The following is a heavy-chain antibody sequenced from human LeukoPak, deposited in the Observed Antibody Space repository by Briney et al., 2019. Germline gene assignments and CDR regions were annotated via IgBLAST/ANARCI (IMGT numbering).Heavy chain of an antibody. CDR1: GFTFSSYT. CDR3: ARGALRYSDY. CDR2: ISSSSSAI. J-gene: IGHJ4*02. D-gene: IGHD3-9*01. Sequence: GGSLRLSCAASGFTFSSYTMNWVRQAPGKGLEWAPSISSSSSAIYYAASVKGRFTISRDNAKNSLYLQMNSLRDEDTAVYYCARGALRYSDYWGQGTLVTVSS. V-gene: IGHV3-48*02.